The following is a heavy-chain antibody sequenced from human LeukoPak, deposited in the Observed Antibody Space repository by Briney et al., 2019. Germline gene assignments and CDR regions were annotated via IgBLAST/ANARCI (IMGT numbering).Heavy chain of an antibody. CDR3: ARDEYCGGDCYSKWFDP. J-gene: IGHJ5*02. Sequence: ASVKVSCKASGYTFTGYYMHWVRQAPGQGREWMGWINPNSGGTNYAQKFQGRVTMTRDTSISTAYMELSRLRSDDTAVYYCARDEYCGGDCYSKWFDPWGQGTLVTVSS. V-gene: IGHV1-2*02. CDR1: GYTFTGYY. CDR2: INPNSGGT. D-gene: IGHD2-21*01.